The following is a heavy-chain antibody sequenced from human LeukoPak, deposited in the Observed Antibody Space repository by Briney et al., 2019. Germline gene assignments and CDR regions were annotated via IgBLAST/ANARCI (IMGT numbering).Heavy chain of an antibody. Sequence: PGGSLRLSCAASGFSFSSYAMSWVRQAPGKGLEWVSSIAVSGGGPYYGDSVKGRFTISRDNSKNTLYLQMNSLRAEDTAVYYCASAGADDYWGQGTLVTVSS. J-gene: IGHJ4*02. CDR2: IAVSGGGP. CDR1: GFSFSSYA. V-gene: IGHV3-23*01. D-gene: IGHD1-26*01. CDR3: ASAGADDY.